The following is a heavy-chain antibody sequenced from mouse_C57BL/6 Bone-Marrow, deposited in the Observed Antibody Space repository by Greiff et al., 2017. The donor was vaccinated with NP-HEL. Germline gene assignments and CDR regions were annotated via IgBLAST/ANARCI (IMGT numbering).Heavy chain of an antibody. CDR3: APLDSSRFAY. Sequence: QVHVKQPGAELVKPGASVKLSCKASGYTFTSYWMHWVKQRPGQGLEWIGMIHPNSGSTNYNEKFKSKATLTVDKSSSTAYMQLSSLTSEDSAVYYCAPLDSSRFAYWGQGTLVTVSA. CDR1: GYTFTSYW. D-gene: IGHD3-2*01. CDR2: IHPNSGST. J-gene: IGHJ3*01. V-gene: IGHV1-64*01.